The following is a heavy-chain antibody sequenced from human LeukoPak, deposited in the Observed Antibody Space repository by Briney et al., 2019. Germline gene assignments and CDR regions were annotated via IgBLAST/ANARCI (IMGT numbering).Heavy chain of an antibody. D-gene: IGHD5-18*01. CDR3: ARDHADTAMARPPAH. CDR2: ISAYNGNT. CDR1: GYTFTSYG. V-gene: IGHV1-18*01. Sequence: GASVKVSCKASGYTFTSYGISWVRQAPGQGFEWMGWISAYNGNTNYAQKLQGRVTMTTDTSTSTAYMELRSLRSDDTAVYYCARDHADTAMARPPAHWGQGTLVTVSS. J-gene: IGHJ4*02.